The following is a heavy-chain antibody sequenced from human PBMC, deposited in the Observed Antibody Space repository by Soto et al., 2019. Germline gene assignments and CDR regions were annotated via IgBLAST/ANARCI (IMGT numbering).Heavy chain of an antibody. CDR2: ISPSGTS. Sequence: QVQLQESGPGLVKPSGTLSLTCAVSGGSISSSHWWTWARQSPGNGLEYIGEISPSGTSNSNPSLKSRVTISVEKSKNQFSLTLTSVTAADTAVYYCARVVLTITRCAFAAWGQGTLVIVSS. CDR3: ARVVLTITRCAFAA. CDR1: GGSISSSHW. D-gene: IGHD3-9*01. V-gene: IGHV4-4*02. J-gene: IGHJ3*01.